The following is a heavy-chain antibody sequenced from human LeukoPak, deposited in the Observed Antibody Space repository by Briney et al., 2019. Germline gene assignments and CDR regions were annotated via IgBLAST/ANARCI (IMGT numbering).Heavy chain of an antibody. D-gene: IGHD3-10*01. CDR1: GYTFTGYY. Sequence: ASVKVSCKASGYTFTGYYMHWVRQAPGQGLEWMGWINPNSGGTNYAQKFQGRVTMTRDTSISTAYMELSRLRSDDTAVYYCARNLGYYGSGSYFSQTDYWGQGTPVTVSS. CDR2: INPNSGGT. CDR3: ARNLGYYGSGSYFSQTDY. V-gene: IGHV1-2*02. J-gene: IGHJ4*02.